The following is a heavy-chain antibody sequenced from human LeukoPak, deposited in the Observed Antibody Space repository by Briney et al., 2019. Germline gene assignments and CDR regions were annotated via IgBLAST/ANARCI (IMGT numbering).Heavy chain of an antibody. V-gene: IGHV3-23*01. CDR3: AKDSGSFGGNSPFDY. CDR1: GFTFSSYA. Sequence: GGSLRLSCAASGFTFSSYAMSWVRQAPGKGLEWVSAISGSGGSTYYADSVKGRFTISRDNSKNTLYLQMNSLRAEDTAVYYCAKDSGSFGGNSPFDYWGQGTLVTVSS. J-gene: IGHJ4*02. CDR2: ISGSGGST. D-gene: IGHD4-23*01.